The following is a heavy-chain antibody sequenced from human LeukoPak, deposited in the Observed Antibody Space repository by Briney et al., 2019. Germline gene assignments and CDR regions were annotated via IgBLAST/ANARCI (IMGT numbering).Heavy chain of an antibody. CDR3: VSGGVAGIDAFDI. V-gene: IGHV6-1*01. D-gene: IGHD6-19*01. Sequence: SQTLSLTCAISRDSVSSNSAAWNSIRQSPSRGLEMLRRTYYRYKRYNDYAGSVKSRKTNNPHTYMNQVSQQQNSVTADDTPGYSWVSGGVAGIDAFDIWGQGTMVTVSS. J-gene: IGHJ3*02. CDR1: RDSVSSNSAA. CDR2: TYYRYKRYN.